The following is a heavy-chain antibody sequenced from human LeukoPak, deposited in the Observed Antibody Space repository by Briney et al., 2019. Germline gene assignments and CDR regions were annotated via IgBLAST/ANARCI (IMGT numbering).Heavy chain of an antibody. V-gene: IGHV1-69*04. Sequence: SVKVSCKASGGTFSSYAISWVRQAPGQGLEWMERIIPILGIANYAQKFQGRVTITADKSTSTAYMELSSLRSEDTAVYYCARGLVVVAATPYWFDPWGQGTLVTVSS. CDR3: ARGLVVVAATPYWFDP. CDR1: GGTFSSYA. J-gene: IGHJ5*02. CDR2: IIPILGIA. D-gene: IGHD2-15*01.